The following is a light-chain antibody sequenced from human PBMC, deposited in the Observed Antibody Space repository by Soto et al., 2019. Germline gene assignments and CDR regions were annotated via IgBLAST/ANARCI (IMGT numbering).Light chain of an antibody. Sequence: QSALTQPASVSGSPGQSIAISCTGTNSDIGDHDTVSWYQHHPGKAPKLIIFDVANRPSGVSNRFSGSKSGNTASLTISGLQAEDEADYYCSSYTSSNTVVFGGGTKVTVL. CDR3: SSYTSSNTVV. J-gene: IGLJ2*01. V-gene: IGLV2-14*03. CDR2: DVA. CDR1: NSDIGDHDT.